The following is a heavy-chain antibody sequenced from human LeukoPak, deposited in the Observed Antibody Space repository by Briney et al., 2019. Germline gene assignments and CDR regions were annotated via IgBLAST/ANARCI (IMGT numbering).Heavy chain of an antibody. D-gene: IGHD3-3*01. CDR1: GFTFSSYW. CDR2: INSDGSST. CDR3: ARDPDFWSGSSWDY. Sequence: PGGSLRLSCAASGFTFSSYWMHWVRQAPGKGLVWVSRINSDGSSTSYADSVKGRFTFSRDNAKNTLYLQMNSLRAEDTAVYYCARDPDFWSGSSWDYWGQGTLVTISS. J-gene: IGHJ4*02. V-gene: IGHV3-74*01.